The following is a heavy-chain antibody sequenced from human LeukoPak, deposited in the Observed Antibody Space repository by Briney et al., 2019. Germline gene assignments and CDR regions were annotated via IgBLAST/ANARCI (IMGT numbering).Heavy chain of an antibody. CDR1: GYTFTTYT. CDR2: INAGNGNT. Sequence: ASVKVSCKTSGYTFTTYTIYWVRQAPGQRLEWMGWINAGNGNTKYSQNFQGRVTMTRDTSASTVYMELSGLRPEDTVVYYCAKETFYSSYYFDFWGQGTLVTVSS. J-gene: IGHJ4*02. CDR3: AKETFYSSYYFDF. D-gene: IGHD2-15*01. V-gene: IGHV1-3*01.